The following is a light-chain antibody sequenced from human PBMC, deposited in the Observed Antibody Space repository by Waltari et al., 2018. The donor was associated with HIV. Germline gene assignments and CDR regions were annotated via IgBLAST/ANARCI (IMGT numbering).Light chain of an antibody. CDR1: SSNIRAGYD. CDR3: QAYDSSLSGKV. CDR2: GTS. J-gene: IGLJ3*02. Sequence: QSVLTQPPSVSGAPGQRVTISCTGRSSNIRAGYDVHWYKQLPGTAPQLLIYGTSNRPSGVPDRFSASKSGTSASLAITGLQAEDEADYYCQAYDSSLSGKVFGGGTKLTVL. V-gene: IGLV1-40*01.